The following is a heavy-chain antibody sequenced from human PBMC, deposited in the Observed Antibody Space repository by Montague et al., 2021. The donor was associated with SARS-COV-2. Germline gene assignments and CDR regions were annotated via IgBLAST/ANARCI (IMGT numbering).Heavy chain of an antibody. CDR1: GGSFSGYY. V-gene: IGHV4-34*01. D-gene: IGHD3-3*01. Sequence: SETLSLTCAVYGGSFSGYYWSWIRQPPGKGLEWIGEINHSGSTNYNPPLKSRVTISVDTSKNQFSLKLSSVTAADTAVYYCASPPFGVAPYYFDYWGQGTLVTVSS. CDR3: ASPPFGVAPYYFDY. CDR2: INHSGST. J-gene: IGHJ4*02.